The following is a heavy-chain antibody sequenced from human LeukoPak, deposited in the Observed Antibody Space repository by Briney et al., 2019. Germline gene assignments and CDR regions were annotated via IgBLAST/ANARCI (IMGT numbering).Heavy chain of an antibody. J-gene: IGHJ5*02. CDR1: GNTFTGYY. D-gene: IGHD6-19*01. V-gene: IGHV1-2*02. Sequence: ASVKVSCKASGNTFTGYYMHWVRQAPGQGLEWMGWINPNSGGTNYAQKFQGRVTMTRDTSISTAYMELSRLRSDDTAVYYCARGRKSSGWEVRSWFDPWGQGTLVTVSS. CDR2: INPNSGGT. CDR3: ARGRKSSGWEVRSWFDP.